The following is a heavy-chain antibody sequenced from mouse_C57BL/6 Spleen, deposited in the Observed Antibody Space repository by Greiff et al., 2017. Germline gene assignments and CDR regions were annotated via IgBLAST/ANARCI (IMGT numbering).Heavy chain of an antibody. CDR1: GYTFTGYW. CDR2: IYPGSGST. Sequence: QVQLQQPGAELMKPGASVKLSCKATGYTFTGYWIEWVKQRPGHGLEWIGEIYPGSGSTNYNEKFKGKATLTAATSSNTAYMQLSSLTTEDSAIYYCAVGSYDYGVWAMDYWGQGTTVTVSS. V-gene: IGHV1-9*01. D-gene: IGHD2-4*01. J-gene: IGHJ4*01. CDR3: AVGSYDYGVWAMDY.